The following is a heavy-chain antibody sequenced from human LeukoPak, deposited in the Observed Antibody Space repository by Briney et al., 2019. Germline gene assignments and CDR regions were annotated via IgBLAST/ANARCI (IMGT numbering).Heavy chain of an antibody. V-gene: IGHV3-9*01. D-gene: IGHD3-3*01. J-gene: IGHJ6*02. CDR2: ISWNSDNI. CDR3: ARYGGFGWSYYYYGMDV. Sequence: GRSLRLSCAASRFSFDDYAMHWVRQAPGKGLEWVSGISWNSDNIGYADSVKGRFTISRDNAKNSLYLQMNSLRAEDTALYYCARYGGFGWSYYYYGMDVLGQGTTVTVSS. CDR1: RFSFDDYA.